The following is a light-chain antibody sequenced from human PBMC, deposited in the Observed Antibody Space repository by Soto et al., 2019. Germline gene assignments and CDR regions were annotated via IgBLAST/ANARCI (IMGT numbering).Light chain of an antibody. CDR2: LCS. J-gene: IGKJ5*01. CDR3: MQALQAPIT. Sequence: DIVMTQSPLSLPVTPGEPASISCRSSQSLLHSNGYNYLDWYLQKPGQSPQLLIYLCSNRASGVHDRFSGSGSGTDFTLSISTVEAGDVGVYYCMQALQAPITFGQGTRLEIK. CDR1: QSLLHSNGYNY. V-gene: IGKV2-28*01.